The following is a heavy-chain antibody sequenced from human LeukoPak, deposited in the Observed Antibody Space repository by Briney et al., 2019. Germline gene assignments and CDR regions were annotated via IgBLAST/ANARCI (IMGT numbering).Heavy chain of an antibody. CDR2: VTGSGGST. D-gene: IGHD3-10*01. J-gene: IGHJ4*02. V-gene: IGHV3-23*01. Sequence: GGSLRLSCVASGFIFSNYWMSWVRQAPGKGLEWVSTVTGSGGSTYYADSVKGRFTISRDNSKNTLYLQMNSLRAEDTAIYYCAKAAYYHASGSYYNLYYFDYWGQGTLVTVSS. CDR3: AKAAYYHASGSYYNLYYFDY. CDR1: GFIFSNYW.